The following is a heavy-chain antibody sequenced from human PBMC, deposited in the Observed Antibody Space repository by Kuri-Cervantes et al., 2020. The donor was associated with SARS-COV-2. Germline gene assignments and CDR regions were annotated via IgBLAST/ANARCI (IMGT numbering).Heavy chain of an antibody. CDR3: ARGGDCSSTSCYISRLFDY. Sequence: SVKVSCKASGGTLSGFGLSWVRQAPGQGLEWMGGIIPIFGTANYAQKFQGRVTITTDESTSTAYMELSSLRSEDTAVYYCARGGDCSSTSCYISRLFDYWGQGTLVTVSS. CDR2: IIPIFGTA. D-gene: IGHD2-2*02. CDR1: GGTLSGFG. V-gene: IGHV1-69*05. J-gene: IGHJ4*02.